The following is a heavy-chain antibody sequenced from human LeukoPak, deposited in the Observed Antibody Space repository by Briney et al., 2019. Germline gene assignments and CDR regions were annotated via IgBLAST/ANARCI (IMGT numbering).Heavy chain of an antibody. CDR1: GFTFSSYA. J-gene: IGHJ4*02. V-gene: IGHV3-23*01. D-gene: IGHD4-23*01. Sequence: GGSLRLSCAASGFTFSSYAISWIRQAPGKGLEWVSAISGTGGSTYYADSVKGRFTISRDNSKNTLYLQMNSLKTEDTAVYYCTTDRLRWSTGYWGQGTLVTVSS. CDR2: ISGTGGST. CDR3: TTDRLRWSTGY.